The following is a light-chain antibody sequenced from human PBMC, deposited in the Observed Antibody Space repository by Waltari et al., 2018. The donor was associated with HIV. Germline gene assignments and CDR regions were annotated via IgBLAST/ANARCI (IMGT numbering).Light chain of an antibody. Sequence: EIVLTQSPGTLSLSPGERATLSCRASQSVGSSYLAWYQQKPGQAPRLLIYGASFRATGIPDRVSGSGSGTDFTLTISRLEPEDFAVYYCQQYGSSLSTFGQGTKVEIK. CDR3: QQYGSSLST. V-gene: IGKV3-20*01. J-gene: IGKJ1*01. CDR2: GAS. CDR1: QSVGSSY.